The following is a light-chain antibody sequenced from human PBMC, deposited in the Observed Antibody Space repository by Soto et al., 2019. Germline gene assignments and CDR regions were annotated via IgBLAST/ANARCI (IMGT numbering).Light chain of an antibody. J-gene: IGKJ5*01. Sequence: DIQLTQSPSFLSASVGDRVTIICRASQGISSYLAWYQQKPGKAPKLLMYAASTLQRGVPSRFSGSGSGTEFTLAISSLQPEDFATYYCQQFNDYPITFGQGTRLEIK. V-gene: IGKV1-9*01. CDR3: QQFNDYPIT. CDR1: QGISSY. CDR2: AAS.